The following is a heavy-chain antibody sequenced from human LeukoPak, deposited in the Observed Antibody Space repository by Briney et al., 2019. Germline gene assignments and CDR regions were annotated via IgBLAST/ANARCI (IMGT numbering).Heavy chain of an antibody. CDR3: ARAGYSSSWYRGSGGDY. Sequence: GGSLRLSCAASGFTFSSYSMNWVRQAPGKGLEWVSSISSSSGYIYYADSVKGRFTISRDNAKNSLYLQMNSLRAEDTAVYYCARAGYSSSWYRGSGGDYWGQGTLVTVSS. J-gene: IGHJ4*02. D-gene: IGHD6-13*01. CDR2: ISSSSGYI. CDR1: GFTFSSYS. V-gene: IGHV3-21*01.